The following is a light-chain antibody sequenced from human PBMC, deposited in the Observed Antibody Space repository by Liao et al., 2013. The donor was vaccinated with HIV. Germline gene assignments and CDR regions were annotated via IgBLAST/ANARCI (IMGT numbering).Light chain of an antibody. CDR3: QVWDSSSDHYVV. Sequence: SELTQPPSVSVSPGQTASITCSGDKLGDEYASWYQQKPGQSPVLVIYQDTKRPSGIPERFSGSNSGNAATLTISRVEAGDEADYYCQVWDSSSDHYVVFGGGTKLTVL. CDR2: QDT. CDR1: KLGDEY. J-gene: IGLJ2*01. V-gene: IGLV3-1*01.